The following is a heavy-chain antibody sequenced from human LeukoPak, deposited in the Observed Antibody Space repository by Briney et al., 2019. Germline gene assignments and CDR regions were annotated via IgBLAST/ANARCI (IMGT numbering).Heavy chain of an antibody. CDR2: INHSGST. J-gene: IGHJ4*02. CDR1: GGSFSGYY. Sequence: PSETLSLTCAVYGGSFSGYYWSWIRQPPGKGLEWVGEINHSGSTNYNPSLKSRVTISVDTSKNQFSLKLSSVTAADTAVYYCARGKRSRGVGLDYWGQGTLVTVSS. V-gene: IGHV4-34*01. CDR3: ARGKRSRGVGLDY. D-gene: IGHD3-10*01.